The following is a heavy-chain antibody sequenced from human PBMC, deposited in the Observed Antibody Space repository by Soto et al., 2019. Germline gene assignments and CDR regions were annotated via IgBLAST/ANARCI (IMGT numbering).Heavy chain of an antibody. V-gene: IGHV3-15*07. CDR3: TTGDLYGSGSYYYYYYGMDV. CDR1: GFTFSNAW. J-gene: IGHJ6*02. CDR2: IKSKTDGGTT. Sequence: GGSLRLSCAASGFTFSNAWMNWVRQAPGKGLEWVGRIKSKTDGGTTDYAAPVKGRFTISRDDSKNTLYLQMNSLETEDTAVYYCTTGDLYGSGSYYYYYYGMDVWGQGTTVTVSS. D-gene: IGHD3-10*01.